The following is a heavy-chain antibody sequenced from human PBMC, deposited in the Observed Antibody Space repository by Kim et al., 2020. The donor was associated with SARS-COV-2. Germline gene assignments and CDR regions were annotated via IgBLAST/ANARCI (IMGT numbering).Heavy chain of an antibody. CDR2: INHSGST. D-gene: IGHD6-13*01. Sequence: SETLSLTCAVYGGSFSGYYWSWIRQPPGKGLEWIGEINHSGSTNYNPSLKSRVTISVDTSKNQFSLKLSSVTAADTAVYYCARACQIAAAGTCWFDPWGQGTLVTVSS. V-gene: IGHV4-34*01. CDR3: ARACQIAAAGTCWFDP. CDR1: GGSFSGYY. J-gene: IGHJ5*02.